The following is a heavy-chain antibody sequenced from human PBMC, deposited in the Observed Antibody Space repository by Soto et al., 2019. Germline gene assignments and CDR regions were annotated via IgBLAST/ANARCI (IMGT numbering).Heavy chain of an antibody. D-gene: IGHD1-26*01. CDR3: AKVGGTTIGMDV. CDR2: ISYDGSNK. CDR1: GFTFSSYG. J-gene: IGHJ6*02. V-gene: IGHV3-30*18. Sequence: LRLSCAASGFTFSSYGMHWVRQAPCKWLEWVAVISYDGSNKYYADSVKGRFTISRDNSKNTLYLQMNSLRAEDTAVYYCAKVGGTTIGMDVWGQGTTVTVSS.